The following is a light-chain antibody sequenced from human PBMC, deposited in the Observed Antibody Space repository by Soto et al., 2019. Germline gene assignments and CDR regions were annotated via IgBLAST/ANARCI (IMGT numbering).Light chain of an antibody. V-gene: IGLV1-47*02. J-gene: IGLJ3*02. CDR2: NDD. Sequence: QSVLTQPSSASGTPGQRGTISCSGSGSNIGSNYVHWYQQLPGMAPRVLIYNDDQRPSGVPDRFSGSKSGTSASLAITGLRSEDEAGYYCAAWDGSLTAWVFGGGTQLTVL. CDR1: GSNIGSNY. CDR3: AAWDGSLTAWV.